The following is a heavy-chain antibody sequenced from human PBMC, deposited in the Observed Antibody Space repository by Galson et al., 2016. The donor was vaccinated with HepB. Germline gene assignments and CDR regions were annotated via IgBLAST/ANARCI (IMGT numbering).Heavy chain of an antibody. CDR1: GFTFSSYS. D-gene: IGHD3-22*01. V-gene: IGHV3-21*01. CDR2: ISSSSRSI. CDR3: ARSESYYYDSSGYQIDY. Sequence: SLRLSCAASGFTFSSYSMNWVRQAPGKGLEWVSSISSSSRSIYYADSVKGRFTISRDNAKNSLYLQMNSLRAEDTAVYYCARSESYYYDSSGYQIDYWGQGTLVTVSS. J-gene: IGHJ4*02.